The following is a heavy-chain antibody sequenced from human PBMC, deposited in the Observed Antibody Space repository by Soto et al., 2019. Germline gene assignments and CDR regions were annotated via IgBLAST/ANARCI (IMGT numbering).Heavy chain of an antibody. V-gene: IGHV1-3*05. CDR3: ARERWASGSRWFDP. D-gene: IGHD6-19*01. CDR1: GYTFISYS. CDR2: INVGNGNT. J-gene: IGHJ5*02. Sequence: QVQLVQSGAEEKKPGASVKVSCKVSGYTFISYSMHWVRQAPGQRLEWMGWINVGNGNTKYSQKIQGRVTITIDTSASTGYMELSSLRYEDTAVYYCARERWASGSRWFDPWGQGTLVTVSS.